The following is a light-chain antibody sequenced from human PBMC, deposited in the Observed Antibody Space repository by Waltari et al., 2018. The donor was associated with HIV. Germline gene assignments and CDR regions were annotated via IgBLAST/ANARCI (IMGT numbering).Light chain of an antibody. V-gene: IGLV3-21*02. Sequence: SSVLTQPPSVSVAPGQTARIPCGGPNLGSQSVHWYQQRPGQAPVLVVYDDRVRPSGIPDRFSGSNSGNTATLTISRVEAGDEADYYCHVWNSTSDLGVFGGGTQLTVL. CDR2: DDR. J-gene: IGLJ7*01. CDR1: NLGSQS. CDR3: HVWNSTSDLGV.